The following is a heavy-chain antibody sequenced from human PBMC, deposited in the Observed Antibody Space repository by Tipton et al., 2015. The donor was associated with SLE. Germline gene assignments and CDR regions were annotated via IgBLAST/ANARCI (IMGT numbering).Heavy chain of an antibody. D-gene: IGHD1-1*01. V-gene: IGHV3-21*01. CDR1: GFTFSSYS. CDR3: ARDLGTRAYDI. Sequence: SLRLSCAASGFTFSSYSMNWVRQAPGKGLEWVSSISSSSSYIYYADSVKGRFTISRDNAKNSLYLQMNSLRAEDTAVYYCARDLGTRAYDIWGQGTMVTVSS. J-gene: IGHJ3*02. CDR2: ISSSSSYI.